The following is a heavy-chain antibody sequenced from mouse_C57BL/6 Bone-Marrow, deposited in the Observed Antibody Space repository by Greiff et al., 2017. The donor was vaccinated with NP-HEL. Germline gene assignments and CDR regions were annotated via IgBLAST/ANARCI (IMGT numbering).Heavy chain of an antibody. CDR3: ARADYDCAMDY. J-gene: IGHJ4*01. V-gene: IGHV5-15*01. Sequence: EVKLVESGGGLVQPGGSLKLSCAASGFTFSDYGMALVRQAPRKGPEWVAFISNLAYSIYYAATVTGRFTISRENAKNTLYLEMSSLRSEDTAMYYCARADYDCAMDYWGQGTSVTGSS. CDR1: GFTFSDYG. D-gene: IGHD2-4*01. CDR2: ISNLAYSI.